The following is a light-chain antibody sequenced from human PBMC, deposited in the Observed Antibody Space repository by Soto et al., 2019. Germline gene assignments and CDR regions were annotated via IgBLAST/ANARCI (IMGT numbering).Light chain of an antibody. V-gene: IGLV2-8*01. Sequence: SALTQPPSASGSPGQSVTISCTGTSSDVGGYNYVSWYQQHPGKAPTLMIYEVSRRPSGVPDRFSGSKSGNTASLTVSGIQAEDEADYYCSSYAGSNNFVVFGGGTKLTVL. CDR2: EVS. CDR1: SSDVGGYNY. CDR3: SSYAGSNNFVV. J-gene: IGLJ2*01.